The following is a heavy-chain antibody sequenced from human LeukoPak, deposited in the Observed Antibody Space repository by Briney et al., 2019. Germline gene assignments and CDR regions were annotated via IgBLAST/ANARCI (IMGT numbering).Heavy chain of an antibody. CDR3: ARDLVVPAEDETDPEGQA. J-gene: IGHJ4*02. V-gene: IGHV1-46*03. CDR2: INPSGGST. Sequence: AASVKVSCKASGYTFTSYYMHWVRQAPAQGLEWMGIINPSGGSTSYAQKFQGRITMTRDTSTSTVYMELSSLRSEDTAVYYCARDLVVPAEDETDPEGQAWGQGTLVTVSS. D-gene: IGHD2-2*01. CDR1: GYTFTSYY.